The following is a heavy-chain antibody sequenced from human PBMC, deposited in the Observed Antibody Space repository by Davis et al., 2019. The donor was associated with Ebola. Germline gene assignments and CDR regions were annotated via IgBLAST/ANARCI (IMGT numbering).Heavy chain of an antibody. CDR1: GFTFSSYS. D-gene: IGHD3-9*01. J-gene: IGHJ5*02. CDR2: IWYDGSNK. Sequence: GGSLRLSCAASGFTFSSYSMHWVRQAPGKGLEWVAVIWYDGSNKYYADSVKGRFTISRDNSKNTLYLQMNSLRAEDTAVYYCTTGLRYFDWFALWFDPWGQGTLVTVSS. CDR3: TTGLRYFDWFALWFDP. V-gene: IGHV3-33*08.